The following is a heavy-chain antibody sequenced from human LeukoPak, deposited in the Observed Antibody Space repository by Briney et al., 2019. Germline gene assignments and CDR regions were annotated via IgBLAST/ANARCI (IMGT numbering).Heavy chain of an antibody. V-gene: IGHV3-48*04. J-gene: IGHJ4*02. D-gene: IGHD3-22*01. CDR2: ISSSSSTI. Sequence: GGSLRLSCAASGFTFSSYSMNWVRQAPGKGLEWVSYISSSSSTIYYADSVKGRFTTSRDNAKNSLYLQMNSLRAEDTAVYYCARDRLSAMIRNYFGYWGQGTLVTVSS. CDR1: GFTFSSYS. CDR3: ARDRLSAMIRNYFGY.